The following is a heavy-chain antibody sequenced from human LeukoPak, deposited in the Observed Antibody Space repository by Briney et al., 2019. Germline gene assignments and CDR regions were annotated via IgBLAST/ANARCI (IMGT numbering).Heavy chain of an antibody. J-gene: IGHJ6*02. CDR1: GFTFSSYW. CDR3: ARDQVAVAANYYYYGMDV. CDR2: IKQNGSEK. V-gene: IGHV3-7*01. Sequence: GGSLRLSCAASGFTFSSYWMSWVRQAPGKGLEWVANIKQNGSEKYYVDSVKGRFTISRDNAKNSLYLQMNSLRAEDTAVYYCARDQVAVAANYYYYGMDVWGQGTTVTVSS. D-gene: IGHD6-19*01.